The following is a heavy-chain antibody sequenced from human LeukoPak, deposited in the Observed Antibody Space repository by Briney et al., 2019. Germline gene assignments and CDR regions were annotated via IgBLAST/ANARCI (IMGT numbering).Heavy chain of an antibody. D-gene: IGHD1-26*01. Sequence: ASVTVSCKASGYTFTSYYIHWVRQAPGQGLEWMGMINPSGGSTSYPQKFQGRVTMSRDTSTNTVYMDLSSLRSEDSALYYCARDREVGATQRCFDYWGQGTLVTVSS. J-gene: IGHJ4*02. CDR3: ARDREVGATQRCFDY. CDR1: GYTFTSYY. CDR2: INPSGGST. V-gene: IGHV1-46*01.